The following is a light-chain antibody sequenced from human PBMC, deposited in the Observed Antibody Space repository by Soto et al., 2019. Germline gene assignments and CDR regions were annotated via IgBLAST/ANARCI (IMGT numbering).Light chain of an antibody. CDR3: SSYTSSSTLYV. CDR1: SSDVGGYNY. Sequence: QSALTQPASVSGSPGQSITISCTGTSSDVGGYNYVSWYQQHPGKAPKLMIYDVSNRPSGVSNRLSGSKSSNTASLTISGLQADNEADYYCSSYTSSSTLYVFGTGTKLTVL. J-gene: IGLJ1*01. CDR2: DVS. V-gene: IGLV2-14*01.